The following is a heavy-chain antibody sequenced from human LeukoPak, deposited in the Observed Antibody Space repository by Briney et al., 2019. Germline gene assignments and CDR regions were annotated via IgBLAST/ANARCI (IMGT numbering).Heavy chain of an antibody. CDR2: MFYSGST. V-gene: IGHV4-39*01. Sequence: SETLSLTCTVSGGFISSSSYYWAWIRQPPVKGLEWIGSMFYSGSTYYNPSLKSRVTISLDTPKNQFSLKLSSVTAADTAIYYCAGSLDSSYWYVPPSWGYWGQGALVTVSS. CDR3: AGSLDSSYWYVPPSWGY. CDR1: GGFISSSSYY. J-gene: IGHJ4*02. D-gene: IGHD3-22*01.